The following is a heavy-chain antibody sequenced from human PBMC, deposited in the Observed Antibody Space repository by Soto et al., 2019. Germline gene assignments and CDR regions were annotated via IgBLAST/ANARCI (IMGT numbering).Heavy chain of an antibody. CDR3: ARVYIVARTAGLPQPFDY. CDR1: GDTFARYS. Sequence: GASAEVCCEASGDTFARYSMQWVRQSPRKRLEWMGWINASNGNTKYAQKFQGRVTITRDTSASTAYMELSSLRSEDTAVYYCARVYIVARTAGLPQPFDYWGQGTLVTVSS. CDR2: INASNGNT. V-gene: IGHV1-3*01. D-gene: IGHD5-12*01. J-gene: IGHJ4*02.